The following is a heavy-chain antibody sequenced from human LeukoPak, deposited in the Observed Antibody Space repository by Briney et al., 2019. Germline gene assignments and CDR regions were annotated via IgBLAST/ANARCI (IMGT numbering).Heavy chain of an antibody. Sequence: PSETLSLTCTVSGGPISSGDYYWSWIRQPPGKGLEWIGYIYYSGSTYYNPSLKSRITISVDTSKNQFSLKLSSVTATDTAVYYCARAPYSSSSARHIDYWGQGTLITVSS. J-gene: IGHJ4*02. V-gene: IGHV4-30-4*01. CDR1: GGPISSGDYY. CDR3: ARAPYSSSSARHIDY. CDR2: IYYSGST. D-gene: IGHD6-6*01.